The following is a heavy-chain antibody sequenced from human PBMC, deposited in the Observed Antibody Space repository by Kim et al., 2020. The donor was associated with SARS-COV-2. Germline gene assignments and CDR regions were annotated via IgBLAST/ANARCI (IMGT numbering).Heavy chain of an antibody. J-gene: IGHJ4*02. D-gene: IGHD3-10*01. V-gene: IGHV3-33*01. CDR3: TTEGGYGSGSSTFDY. CDR1: GFAFSSDG. CDR2: IWADGSET. Sequence: GGSLRLSCAASGFAFSSDGLHWVRQAPGKGLEWGARIWADGSETYYADAVKGRFTIPRDNSRNTLYLQIDNLRAEDTAVYYCTTEGGYGSGSSTFDYWGQGTLVTVSS.